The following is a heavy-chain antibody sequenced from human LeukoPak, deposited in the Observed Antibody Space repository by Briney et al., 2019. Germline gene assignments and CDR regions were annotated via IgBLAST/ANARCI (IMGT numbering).Heavy chain of an antibody. J-gene: IGHJ5*02. CDR3: AGHVNTTTGAPIGWFDP. CDR2: IFYSGTT. CDR1: GGSTSSTTDY. V-gene: IGHV4-39*01. Sequence: PSETLSLTCTVSGGSTSSTTDYWGWIRQPPGKGLEWIGSIFYSGTTYYNPSLKSRVTISVDTSKNQFSLKLTSVTAADTAVYYCAGHVNTTTGAPIGWFDPWGQGTLVTISS. D-gene: IGHD2/OR15-2a*01.